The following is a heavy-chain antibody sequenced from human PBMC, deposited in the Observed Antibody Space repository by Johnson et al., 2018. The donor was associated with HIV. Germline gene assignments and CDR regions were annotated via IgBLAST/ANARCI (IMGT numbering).Heavy chain of an antibody. J-gene: IGHJ3*01. CDR3: AREIGWERHDGAFDV. D-gene: IGHD1-1*01. CDR2: IWYDGSNK. Sequence: QVQLVESGGGVVQPGRSLRLSCAASGFTFSSYGMHWVRQAPGKGLEWVAIIWYDGSNKYYADSVKGRFTISRDNSKNTRYLQMNSLRAEDTDLYYCAREIGWERHDGAFDVWGQGTMVTVSS. V-gene: IGHV3-33*01. CDR1: GFTFSSYG.